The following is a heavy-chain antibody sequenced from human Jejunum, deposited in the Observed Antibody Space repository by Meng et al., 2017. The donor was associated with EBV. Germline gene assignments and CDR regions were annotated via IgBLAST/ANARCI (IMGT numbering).Heavy chain of an antibody. Sequence: EVTAGGVVGGLVKPGWSLRLSCAASGFTFSDARMSWVRQAPWKGLEWVARIKSKTDGGTTDYAAPVKGRFNISRDDSESTLYLQMNSLRSDDTAVYYCTTDRLSSGQQFQHWGQGTLVTVSS. CDR2: IKSKTDGGTT. D-gene: IGHD6-19*01. CDR3: TTDRLSSGQQFQH. CDR1: GFTFSDAR. V-gene: IGHV3-15*01. J-gene: IGHJ1*01.